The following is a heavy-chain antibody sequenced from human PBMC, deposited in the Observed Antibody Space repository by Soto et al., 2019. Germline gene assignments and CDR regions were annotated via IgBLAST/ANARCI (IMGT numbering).Heavy chain of an antibody. V-gene: IGHV4-4*02. CDR1: CGSIRSSNW. D-gene: IGHD6-13*01. CDR3: ARDLVYSSWYLGAFDI. Sequence: SETLSLTCAVSCGSIRSSNWWSWVRQPPGKGLEWFGEIYHSGSTNYNPSLKSRVTISVDKSKNQFSLKLSSVTAADMAVYYCARDLVYSSWYLGAFDIWGQGTMVT. J-gene: IGHJ3*02. CDR2: IYHSGST.